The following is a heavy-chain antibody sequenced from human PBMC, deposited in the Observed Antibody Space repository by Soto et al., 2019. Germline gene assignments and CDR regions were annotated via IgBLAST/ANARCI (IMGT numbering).Heavy chain of an antibody. CDR3: ARHRYHDY. V-gene: IGHV5-51*01. Sequence: GESLKISCKGSGDSVTSYWIGWVRQMPGKGLEWMGIIYPGDSDTRYSPSFQGQVTISADKSISTAYLQWNSLKSSDTAIYYCARHRYHDYWGQGTLVTVS. CDR1: GDSVTSYW. CDR2: IYPGDSDT. J-gene: IGHJ4*02. D-gene: IGHD2-2*01.